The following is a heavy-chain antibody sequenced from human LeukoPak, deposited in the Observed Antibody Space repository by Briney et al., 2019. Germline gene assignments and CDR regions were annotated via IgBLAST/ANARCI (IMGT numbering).Heavy chain of an antibody. CDR3: ARDVGDGYNYLSY. D-gene: IGHD5-24*01. J-gene: IGHJ4*02. CDR2: IIPILGIA. Sequence: SVKVSCKASGGTFSSYAVSWVRQAPGQGLEWMGRIIPILGIANYAQKFQGRVTITADKSTSTAYMELSSLRSEDTAVYYCARDVGDGYNYLSYWGQGTLVTVSS. V-gene: IGHV1-69*04. CDR1: GGTFSSYA.